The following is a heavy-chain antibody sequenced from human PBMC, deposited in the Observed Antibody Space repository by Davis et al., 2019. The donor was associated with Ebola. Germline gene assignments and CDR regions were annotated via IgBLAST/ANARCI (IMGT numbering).Heavy chain of an antibody. V-gene: IGHV3-64*01. J-gene: IGHJ6*02. CDR3: ARGSYYYYGMDV. CDR2: ISSNGGST. Sequence: PGGSLRLSCAASGFSFSSYAMHWVRQAPGKGLEYVSAISSNGGSTYYANSVKGRFTISRDNSKNTLYLQMGSLRAEDMAVYYCARGSYYYYGMDVWGQGTTVTVSS. CDR1: GFSFSSYA.